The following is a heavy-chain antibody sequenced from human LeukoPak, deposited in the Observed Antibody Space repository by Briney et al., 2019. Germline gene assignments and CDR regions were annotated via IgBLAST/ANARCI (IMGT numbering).Heavy chain of an antibody. CDR1: GGTFSIYA. J-gene: IGHJ4*02. Sequence: GASVTVSCTASGGTFSIYAISWVRQAPGQGLEWMGGIIPIFGTANYAQKFQGRVTITADESTSTAYMELSSPRSGDTAVYYCATIYYDSSGYREYYFDYWGQGTLVTVSS. CDR3: ATIYYDSSGYREYYFDY. CDR2: IIPIFGTA. D-gene: IGHD3-22*01. V-gene: IGHV1-69*13.